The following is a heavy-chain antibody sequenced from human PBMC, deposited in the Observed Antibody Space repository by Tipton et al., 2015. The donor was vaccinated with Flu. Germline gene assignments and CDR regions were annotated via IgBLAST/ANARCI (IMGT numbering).Heavy chain of an antibody. CDR1: GFTVSRNF. CDR2: IYSGGDS. V-gene: IGHV3-53*01. D-gene: IGHD6-13*01. CDR3: ARGPLPDSNWYNGLDV. J-gene: IGHJ6*02. Sequence: SLRLSCAASGFTVSRNFMSWVRQAPGKGLEWVSLIYSGGDSYYADSVRGRFTVSRDNSKNTLYLQMNSLRAEDTAVYYCARGPLPDSNWYNGLDVWGQGTTVTVFS.